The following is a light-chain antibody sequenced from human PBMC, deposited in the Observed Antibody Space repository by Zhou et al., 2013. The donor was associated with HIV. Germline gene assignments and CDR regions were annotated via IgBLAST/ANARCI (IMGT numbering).Light chain of an antibody. J-gene: IGKJ1*01. Sequence: EIALTQSPGTLSLSPGERATLSCSASQSVTANFLAWYQQKPGQTPRLLIYGASSRATGIPDRFSGSGSGTDFTLTISRLEPEDFAVYYCHQYSLAPLTFGPGTKVDI. CDR1: QSVTANF. V-gene: IGKV3-20*01. CDR3: HQYSLAPLT. CDR2: GAS.